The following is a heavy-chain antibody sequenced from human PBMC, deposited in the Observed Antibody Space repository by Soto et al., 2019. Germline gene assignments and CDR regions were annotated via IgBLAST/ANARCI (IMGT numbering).Heavy chain of an antibody. V-gene: IGHV1-18*01. CDR1: GYTFTNYD. CDR2: ISTYTGNT. CDR3: ARGDYYGSGRPTPGGMDV. J-gene: IGHJ6*02. Sequence: QVHLVQSGAEVKKPGASVKVSCKASGYTFTNYDINWVRQAPGQGLEWMGWISTYTGNTNYAQKLQGRVTMTTDTSTRTAYMELRSLRSDDTAVYYCARGDYYGSGRPTPGGMDVWGQGTTVTVSS. D-gene: IGHD3-10*01.